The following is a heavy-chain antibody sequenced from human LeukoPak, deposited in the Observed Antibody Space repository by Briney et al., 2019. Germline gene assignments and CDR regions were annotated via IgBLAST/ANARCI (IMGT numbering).Heavy chain of an antibody. CDR1: GGSISSSSYY. D-gene: IGHD3-10*01. Sequence: SETLSLTCTVSGGSISSSSYYWGWIRQPPGKGLEWIGSIYYSGSTYYNPSLKSRVTISVDTSKNQFSLKLSSVTAADTAVYYCARAIGRNYGRVWFDPWGQGTLVTVSS. J-gene: IGHJ5*02. V-gene: IGHV4-39*07. CDR3: ARAIGRNYGRVWFDP. CDR2: IYYSGST.